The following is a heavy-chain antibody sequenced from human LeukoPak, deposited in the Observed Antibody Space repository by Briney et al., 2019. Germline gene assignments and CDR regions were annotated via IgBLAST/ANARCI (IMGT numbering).Heavy chain of an antibody. D-gene: IGHD3-10*01. CDR1: GGSISSYY. CDR2: IYYSGST. CDR3: ARHRDFHFDY. V-gene: IGHV4-39*01. J-gene: IGHJ4*02. Sequence: SETLSLTCTVSGGSISSYYWGWIRQPPGKGLEWIGSIYYSGSTYYSPSLNSRVTISVDTSKNQFSLKLSSVTAADTAVYFCARHRDFHFDYWGQGTLVTVSS.